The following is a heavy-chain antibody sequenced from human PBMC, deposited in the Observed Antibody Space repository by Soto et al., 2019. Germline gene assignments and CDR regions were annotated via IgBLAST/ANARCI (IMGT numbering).Heavy chain of an antibody. V-gene: IGHV1-18*01. Sequence: ASVKVSYKTSGYTFSSYTIARVRQAPGQGLEWLGWISPDDGNTEYEQKFQGRVTMTADTLTNNAYMELRSLKYDDTAVYYCARVEAPFGESLHWGQGTPVTVSS. CDR3: ARVEAPFGESLH. J-gene: IGHJ4*02. CDR2: ISPDDGNT. D-gene: IGHD3-10*01. CDR1: GYTFSSYT.